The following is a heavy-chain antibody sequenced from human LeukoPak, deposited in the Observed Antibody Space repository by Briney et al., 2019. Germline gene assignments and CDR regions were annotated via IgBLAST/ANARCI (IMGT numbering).Heavy chain of an antibody. J-gene: IGHJ4*02. V-gene: IGHV1-69*05. CDR1: GGTFSGYA. Sequence: SVKVSCKASGGTFSGYAISWVRQAPGQGLEWMGRIIPIFGTANYAQKFQGRVTITTDESTSTAYMELSSLRSEDTAVYYCAREVGVRYFDYWGQGTLVTVSS. CDR2: IIPIFGTA. CDR3: AREVGVRYFDY. D-gene: IGHD3-3*01.